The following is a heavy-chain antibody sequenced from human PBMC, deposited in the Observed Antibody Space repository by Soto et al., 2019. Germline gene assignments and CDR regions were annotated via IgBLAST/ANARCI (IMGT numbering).Heavy chain of an antibody. CDR2: IYYSGST. Sequence: SETLSLTCTVSGGSISSSSYYWGWIRQPPGKGLEWIGSIYYSGSTYYNPSLKSRVTISVDTSKNQFSLKLSSVTAADTAVYYCARHRGRTGLMSDHGAIWGSYRPNYYWGQGTLVTVSS. CDR3: ARHRGRTGLMSDHGAIWGSYRPNYY. CDR1: GGSISSSSYY. D-gene: IGHD3-16*02. V-gene: IGHV4-39*01. J-gene: IGHJ4*02.